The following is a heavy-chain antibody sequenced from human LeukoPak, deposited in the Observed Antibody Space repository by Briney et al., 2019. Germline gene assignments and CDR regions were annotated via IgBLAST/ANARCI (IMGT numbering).Heavy chain of an antibody. CDR3: VREDPRTGHWFFDL. CDR1: GFTFSSYA. J-gene: IGHJ2*01. Sequence: GGSLRLSCAASGFTFSSYAMHWVRQAPGKGLEWVAVISYDGSNKYYADSVKGRFTISRDNSKNTLYLQMNSLRAEDTAVYYCVREDPRTGHWFFDLWGRGTLVRVSS. CDR2: ISYDGSNK. V-gene: IGHV3-30-3*01.